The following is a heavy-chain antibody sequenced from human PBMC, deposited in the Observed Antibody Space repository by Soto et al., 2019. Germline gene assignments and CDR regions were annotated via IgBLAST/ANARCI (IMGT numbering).Heavy chain of an antibody. CDR3: ARDRSDTVLMGDYYYGMDV. CDR1: GYTFTSYD. V-gene: IGHV1-8*01. D-gene: IGHD2-8*01. CDR2: MNPNSGNT. Sequence: ASVKVSCKASGYTFTSYDINWVRQATGQGLEWMGWMNPNSGNTGYAQKLQGRVTMTTDTSTSTAYMELRSLRSDDTAVYYCARDRSDTVLMGDYYYGMDVWGQGTTVTVSS. J-gene: IGHJ6*02.